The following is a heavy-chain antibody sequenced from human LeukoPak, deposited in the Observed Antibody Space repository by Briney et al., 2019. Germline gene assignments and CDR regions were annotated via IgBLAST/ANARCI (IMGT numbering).Heavy chain of an antibody. CDR3: ASHMVIVGAIHY. V-gene: IGHV4-59*01. J-gene: IGHJ4*02. D-gene: IGHD1-26*01. CDR2: IYYSGST. CDR1: GGSISSYY. Sequence: SETLSLTCTVSGGSISSYYWSWIRQPPGKGLEWIGYIYYSGSTNYNPSLKSRVTISVDTSKNQFSLKLSSVTAADTAVYYCASHMVIVGAIHYWGQGALVTVSS.